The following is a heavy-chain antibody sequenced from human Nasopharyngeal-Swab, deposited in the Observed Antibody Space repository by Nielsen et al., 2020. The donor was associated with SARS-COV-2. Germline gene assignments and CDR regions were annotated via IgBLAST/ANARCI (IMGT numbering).Heavy chain of an antibody. D-gene: IGHD5-18*01. CDR2: IYYSGST. CDR1: GGSISSGGYY. Sequence: SETLSLTCTVSGGSISSGGYYWSWIRQHPGKGLEWIGYIYYSGSTYYNPSLKSRATISVDTSKNQFSLKLSSVTAADTAVYYCARGVRGYSYGYGGYNWFDPWGQGTLVTVSS. J-gene: IGHJ5*02. V-gene: IGHV4-31*03. CDR3: ARGVRGYSYGYGGYNWFDP.